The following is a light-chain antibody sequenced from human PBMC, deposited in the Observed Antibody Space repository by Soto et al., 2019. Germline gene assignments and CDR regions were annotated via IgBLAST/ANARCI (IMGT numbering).Light chain of an antibody. J-gene: IGKJ4*01. CDR2: GAS. Sequence: EIVLTQSPGTLSLSPGERATLSCRASQSVSSSYLAWYQQKPGQAPRLLIYGASSRATGIPDRFSGSGSGTDFTLTISRLEPEDFAVYYCQQYGSSRPLTFGGGTKV. CDR1: QSVSSSY. CDR3: QQYGSSRPLT. V-gene: IGKV3-20*01.